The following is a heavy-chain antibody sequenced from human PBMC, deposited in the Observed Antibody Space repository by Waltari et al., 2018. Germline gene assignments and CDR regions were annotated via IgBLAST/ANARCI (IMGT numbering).Heavy chain of an antibody. Sequence: EVQLVESGGGLVQPGGSLRLSCAASGFTFSSYSMNWVRQAPGKGLEWVSYISSSSSTIYYADSVKGRFTISRDNAKNSLYLQMNSLRAEDTAVYYCARVGACTGGVCYNYFDYWGQGTLVTVSS. CDR2: ISSSSSTI. CDR3: ARVGACTGGVCYNYFDY. D-gene: IGHD2-8*02. V-gene: IGHV3-48*01. CDR1: GFTFSSYS. J-gene: IGHJ4*02.